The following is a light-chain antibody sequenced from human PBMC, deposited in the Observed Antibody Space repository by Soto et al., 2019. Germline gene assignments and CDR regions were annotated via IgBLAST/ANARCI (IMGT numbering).Light chain of an antibody. Sequence: DIQMTQTPSSLSASVGDRVTITCRASQSISSYLNWYQQKPGKAPKLLIYAASSLQSGVPSRFSGSGSGTDFTLTISSLQPEDSATYYCQQSYGTPIIFGQGRLLEI. V-gene: IGKV1-39*01. CDR2: AAS. CDR3: QQSYGTPII. CDR1: QSISSY. J-gene: IGKJ5*01.